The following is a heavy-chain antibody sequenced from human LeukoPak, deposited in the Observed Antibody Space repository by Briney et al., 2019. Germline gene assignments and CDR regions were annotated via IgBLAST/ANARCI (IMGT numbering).Heavy chain of an antibody. CDR1: GYTFTSYG. V-gene: IGHV1-18*01. CDR2: ISAYNGNT. CDR3: ARVFCSSTSCYTSYYFDY. Sequence: ASVKVSCKASGYTFTSYGNSWVRQAPGQGLEWMGWISAYNGNTNYAQKLQGRVTMTTDTSTSTAYMELRSLRSDDTAVYYCARVFCSSTSCYTSYYFDYWGQGTLVTVSS. J-gene: IGHJ4*02. D-gene: IGHD2-2*02.